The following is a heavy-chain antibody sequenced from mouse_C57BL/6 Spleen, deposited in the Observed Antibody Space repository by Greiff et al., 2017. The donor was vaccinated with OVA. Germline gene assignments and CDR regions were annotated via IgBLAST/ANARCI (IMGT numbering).Heavy chain of an antibody. CDR3: AVYGSSAMDY. V-gene: IGHV1-69*01. Sequence: QVQLQQPGAELVMPGASVKLSCKASGYTFTSYWMHWVKQRPGQGLEWIGEIDPSDSYTNYNQKFKGKSTLTVAKSSSTAYMQLSSLTSEDSAVYCCAVYGSSAMDYWGQGTSVTVSS. D-gene: IGHD1-1*01. J-gene: IGHJ4*01. CDR1: GYTFTSYW. CDR2: IDPSDSYT.